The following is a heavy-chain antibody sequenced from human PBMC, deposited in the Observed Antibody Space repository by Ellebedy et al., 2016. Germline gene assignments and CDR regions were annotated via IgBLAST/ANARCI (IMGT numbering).Heavy chain of an antibody. CDR1: GFTFRTYR. Sequence: GGSLRLXXAASGFTFRTYRMHWVRQAPGKGLGWVAVVTSDGRNQYYADSVKGRFTISRDNSNNTLFLQMTSLRPEDTAVYYCAKDMVGDLHYFDYWGQGALVTVSS. CDR3: AKDMVGDLHYFDY. J-gene: IGHJ4*02. CDR2: VTSDGRNQ. D-gene: IGHD1-26*01. V-gene: IGHV3-30*18.